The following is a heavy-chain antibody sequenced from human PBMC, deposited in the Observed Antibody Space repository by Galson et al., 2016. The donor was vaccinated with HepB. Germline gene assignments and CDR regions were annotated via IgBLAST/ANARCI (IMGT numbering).Heavy chain of an antibody. Sequence: SLRLSCATSGFTFNDYAMHWVRQAPGKGLEWVSGISWNSGRIDYADSVKGRFTVSRDNAKNSLYLQLYSLRAEDTALYYCAKATSGSAYGSRYFQHWGQGTLVTVSS. V-gene: IGHV3-9*01. CDR1: GFTFNDYA. CDR2: ISWNSGRI. CDR3: AKATSGSAYGSRYFQH. J-gene: IGHJ1*01. D-gene: IGHD3-10*01.